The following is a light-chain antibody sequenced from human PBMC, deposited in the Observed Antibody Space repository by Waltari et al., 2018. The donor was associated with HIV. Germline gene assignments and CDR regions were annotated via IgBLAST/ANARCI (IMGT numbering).Light chain of an antibody. CDR1: QSVLYSSNNENY. J-gene: IGKJ2*03. CDR3: QQYYSTPYS. Sequence: SLAVSLGERATINCKSSQSVLYSSNNENYLAWYQQKAGQPPKLLIYWASTRESGVPGRFSGSGSGTDFTLTISSLQAEDVAVYYCQQYYSTPYSFGQGTKLEIK. CDR2: WAS. V-gene: IGKV4-1*01.